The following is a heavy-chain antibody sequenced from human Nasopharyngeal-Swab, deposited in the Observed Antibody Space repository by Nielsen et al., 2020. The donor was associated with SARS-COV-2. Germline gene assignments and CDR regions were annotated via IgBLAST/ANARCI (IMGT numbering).Heavy chain of an antibody. V-gene: IGHV3-48*03. D-gene: IGHD3-22*01. CDR3: ARDDSSPHVGAFDI. J-gene: IGHJ3*02. Sequence: GGSLRLSCAASGFTFSSYEMNWVRQAPGKGLEWVSYISSSGSTIYYADSVKGRFTISRDNAKNSPYLQMNSLRAEDTAVYYCARDDSSPHVGAFDIWGQGTMVTVSS. CDR2: ISSSGSTI. CDR1: GFTFSSYE.